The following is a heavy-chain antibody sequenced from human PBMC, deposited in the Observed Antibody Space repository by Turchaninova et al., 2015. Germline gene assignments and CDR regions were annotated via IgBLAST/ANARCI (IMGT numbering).Heavy chain of an antibody. Sequence: QVQLVRSGAGGKNAVTPGTVPCNDTGHSGYQIPGVRQGPGQGLEWMGIMFARGDRRGSEQKFRGRITMTRDTSTSAVYMELSGLTSDDTAVYYCATERPAAGCFDTWGQGTLVTVSS. CDR1: GHSGYQ. V-gene: IGHV1-46*01. CDR3: ATERPAAGCFDT. CDR2: MFARGDRR. J-gene: IGHJ5*02. D-gene: IGHD6-13*01.